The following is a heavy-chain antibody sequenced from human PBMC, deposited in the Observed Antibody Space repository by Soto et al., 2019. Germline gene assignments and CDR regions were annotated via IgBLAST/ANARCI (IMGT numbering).Heavy chain of an antibody. D-gene: IGHD2-21*02. Sequence: EVLLVESGGGLVKPGGSLRLSCEASGFTFSSYTMNWVRQAPGKGLEWISSISLTGTYIYYADSVKGRFTISRDNAKNSLYLQLNSLRAEDTAVYYCARKGSEVTTGVGAFDFWGQGTMVTVSS. CDR1: GFTFSSYT. J-gene: IGHJ3*01. CDR3: ARKGSEVTTGVGAFDF. CDR2: ISLTGTYI. V-gene: IGHV3-21*02.